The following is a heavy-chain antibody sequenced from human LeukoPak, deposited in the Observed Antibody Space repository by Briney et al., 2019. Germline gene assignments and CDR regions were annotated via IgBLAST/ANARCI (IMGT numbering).Heavy chain of an antibody. CDR2: IIPIFGTA. J-gene: IGHJ3*02. V-gene: IGHV1-69*13. Sequence: SVKVSCKASGGTFSSYAISWVRQAPGQGLEWMGGIIPIFGTANYAQKFQGRVTITADESTSTAYMELRSLRSDDTAVYYCARDEAYYDSSGYAPYDAFDIWGQGTMVTVSS. CDR3: ARDEAYYDSSGYAPYDAFDI. CDR1: GGTFSSYA. D-gene: IGHD3-22*01.